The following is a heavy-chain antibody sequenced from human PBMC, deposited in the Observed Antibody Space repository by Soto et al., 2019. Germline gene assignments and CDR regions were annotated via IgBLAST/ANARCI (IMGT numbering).Heavy chain of an antibody. D-gene: IGHD1-1*01. CDR1: GYTFTSYD. CDR2: MNPNSGNT. Sequence: ASVKVSCKASGYTFTSYDINWVRQATGQGLEWMGWMNPNSGNTDYAQKFQGRVTMTRNTSISTAYMELSSLRSEDTAVYYCARVNKEDKTGTIYYYYYGMDVWGQGTTVTVSS. J-gene: IGHJ6*02. V-gene: IGHV1-8*01. CDR3: ARVNKEDKTGTIYYYYYGMDV.